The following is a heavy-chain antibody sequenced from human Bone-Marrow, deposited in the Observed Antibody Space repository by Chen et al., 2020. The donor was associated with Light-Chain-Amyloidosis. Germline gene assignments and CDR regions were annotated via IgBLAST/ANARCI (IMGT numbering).Heavy chain of an antibody. Sequence: EVQLVEYGGGLIQPGGSLRLSCADSGFTVSSNYMRWGRQAPGKGLEWVSVIYSGGSTYYADSVKGRFTISRDNSKNTLYLQMNSLRAEDTAVYYCARLGYCSGGSCDSYAFDIWGQGTMVTVSS. J-gene: IGHJ3*02. CDR3: ARLGYCSGGSCDSYAFDI. CDR2: IYSGGST. D-gene: IGHD2-15*01. V-gene: IGHV3-53*01. CDR1: GFTVSSNY.